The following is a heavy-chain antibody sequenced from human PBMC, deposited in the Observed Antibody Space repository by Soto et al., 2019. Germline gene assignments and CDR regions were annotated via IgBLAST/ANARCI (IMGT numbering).Heavy chain of an antibody. CDR2: IKQDGSEK. J-gene: IGHJ6*02. CDR1: GFTFSSYW. V-gene: IGHV3-7*05. D-gene: IGHD3-3*01. Sequence: PGGSLRLSCAASGFTFSSYWMSWVRQAPGKGLEWAANIKQDGSEKYYVDSVKGRFTIPRDNAKNSLYLQMNSLRAEDTAVYYCARDTTLRFLALALVHYGMDVWGQGTTVTVSS. CDR3: ARDTTLRFLALALVHYGMDV.